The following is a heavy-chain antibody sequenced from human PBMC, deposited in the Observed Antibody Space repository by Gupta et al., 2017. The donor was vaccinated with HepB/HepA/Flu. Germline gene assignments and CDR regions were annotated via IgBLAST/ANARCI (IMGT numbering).Heavy chain of an antibody. CDR1: GYSFTSYW. D-gene: IGHD3-10*01. J-gene: IGHJ3*02. CDR2: IYPGDSDT. CDR3: ARPLYYYGSGSYYIGAFDI. V-gene: IGHV5-51*01. Sequence: EVQLVQSGAEVKKPGESLKISCKGSGYSFTSYWIGWVRQLPGKGLEWMGIIYPGDSDTRYSPSFQGQVTISADKSISTAYLQWSSLKASDTAIYYCARPLYYYGSGSYYIGAFDIWGQGTMVTASS.